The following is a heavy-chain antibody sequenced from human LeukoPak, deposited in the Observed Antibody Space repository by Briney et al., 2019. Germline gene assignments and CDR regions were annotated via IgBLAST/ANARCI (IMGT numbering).Heavy chain of an antibody. D-gene: IGHD6-13*01. Sequence: LTLTDWGLTFSGCALHSVGEAPGKGLEWVAVISYDGSNKYYADSVKGRFTISRDNSKNTLYLQMNSLRAEDTAVYYCARDSSSWSLPDYWGQGTLVTVSS. J-gene: IGHJ4*02. CDR3: ARDSSSWSLPDY. V-gene: IGHV3-30*04. CDR2: ISYDGSNK. CDR1: GLTFSGCA.